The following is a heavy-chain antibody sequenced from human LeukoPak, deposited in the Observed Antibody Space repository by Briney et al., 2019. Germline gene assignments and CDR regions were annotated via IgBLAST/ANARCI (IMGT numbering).Heavy chain of an antibody. Sequence: ASVKVSCKASGYTFTSYYMHWVRQATGQGLEWMGIINPSGGSTSYAQKFQGRVTMTRDTSTSTVYMELSSLRSEDTAVYYCARDMDYGGNSESPHDYWGQGTLVTVSS. CDR1: GYTFTSYY. J-gene: IGHJ4*02. CDR3: ARDMDYGGNSESPHDY. D-gene: IGHD4-23*01. V-gene: IGHV1-46*01. CDR2: INPSGGST.